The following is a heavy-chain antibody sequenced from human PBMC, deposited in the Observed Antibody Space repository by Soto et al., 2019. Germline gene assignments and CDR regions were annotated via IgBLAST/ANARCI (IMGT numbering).Heavy chain of an antibody. CDR1: GYTFTSYA. J-gene: IGHJ6*02. D-gene: IGHD3-10*01. CDR3: ARDNRKELWVEGLNAMDV. Sequence: ASVKVSCKASGYTFTSYAMHWVRQAPGQRLEWMGWINAGNGNTKYSQKFQGRVTITRDTSASTAYMELSSLRSEDTAVYYCARDNRKELWVEGLNAMDVWGQGTTVTVSS. CDR2: INAGNGNT. V-gene: IGHV1-3*01.